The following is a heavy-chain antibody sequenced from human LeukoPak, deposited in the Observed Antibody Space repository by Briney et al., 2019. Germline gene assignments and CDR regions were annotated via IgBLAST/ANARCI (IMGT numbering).Heavy chain of an antibody. CDR3: AREDSCSWYEVDP. J-gene: IGHJ5*02. CDR2: IYYSGTT. D-gene: IGHD6-13*01. V-gene: IGHV4-39*07. Sequence: SETLSLTCTVYGGSISSTDYYWGWIRQPPGKGLEWIGSIYYSGTTYYNPSLKSRVTISVDTSKNQFSLKLSSVTAADTAVYYCAREDSCSWYEVDPWSQGTLVTVSS. CDR1: GGSISSTDYY.